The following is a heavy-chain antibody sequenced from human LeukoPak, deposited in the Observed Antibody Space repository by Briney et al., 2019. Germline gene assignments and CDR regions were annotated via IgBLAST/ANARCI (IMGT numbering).Heavy chain of an antibody. D-gene: IGHD6-13*01. CDR3: VRHVWVAAALNGDFDY. CDR1: GGSISSYY. Sequence: SETLSLTCTVSGGSISSYYWSWIRQPPGKGLEWIGYIYYSGSTNYNPSLKSRVTISVDTSKNQFSLKLSSVTAADTAVYYCVRHVWVAAALNGDFDYWGQGTLVTVSS. V-gene: IGHV4-59*08. CDR2: IYYSGST. J-gene: IGHJ4*02.